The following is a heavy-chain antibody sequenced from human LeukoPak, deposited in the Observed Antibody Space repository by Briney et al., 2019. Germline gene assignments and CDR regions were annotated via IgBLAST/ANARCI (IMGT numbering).Heavy chain of an antibody. CDR2: IYYSGST. CDR1: GGSISSSSYY. V-gene: IGHV4-39*01. J-gene: IGHJ4*02. D-gene: IGHD6-19*01. Sequence: PSETLSLTCTVSGGSISSSSYYWGWIRQPPGKGLEWIGSIYYSGSTYYNPSLKSRVTISVDTSKNQFSLKLSSVTAADTAVYYCARLSEQWLTDYWGQGTLVTVSS. CDR3: ARLSEQWLTDY.